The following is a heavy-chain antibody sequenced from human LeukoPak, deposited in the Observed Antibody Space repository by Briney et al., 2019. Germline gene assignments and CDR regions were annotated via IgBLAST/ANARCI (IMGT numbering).Heavy chain of an antibody. CDR3: ASWGYCSSTSCRNYFDY. Sequence: GGSLRLSCAASGFTVSSNYMSWVRQAPGKGLEWVSVIYSGGSTYYADSVKGRFTISRDNSKNTLYLQMNSLRAEDTAVYYCASWGYCSSTSCRNYFDYWGQGTLVTVSS. CDR1: GFTVSSNY. D-gene: IGHD2-2*01. CDR2: IYSGGST. V-gene: IGHV3-66*01. J-gene: IGHJ4*02.